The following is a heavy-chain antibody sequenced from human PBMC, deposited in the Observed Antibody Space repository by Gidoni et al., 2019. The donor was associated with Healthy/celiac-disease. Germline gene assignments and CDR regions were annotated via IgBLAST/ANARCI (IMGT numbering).Heavy chain of an antibody. CDR3: AKNFMYYYDSSGYSI. V-gene: IGHV3-30*18. D-gene: IGHD3-22*01. J-gene: IGHJ3*02. Sequence: HWVRQAPGKGLEWVAVISYDGSNKYYADSVKGRFTISRDNSKNTLYLQMNSLRAEDTAVYYCAKNFMYYYDSSGYSIWGQGTMVTVSS. CDR2: ISYDGSNK.